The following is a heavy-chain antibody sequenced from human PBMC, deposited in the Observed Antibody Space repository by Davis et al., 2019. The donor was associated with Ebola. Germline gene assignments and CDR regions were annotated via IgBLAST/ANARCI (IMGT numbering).Heavy chain of an antibody. CDR3: AKDQRDGYNSYFDY. Sequence: PGGSLRLSCAASGFTFSSYAMSWVRQAPGKGLEWVSAISGSGGSTYYADSVKGRFTISRDNSKNTLYLQMSSLRAEDTAVYYCAKDQRDGYNSYFDYWGQGTLVTVSS. V-gene: IGHV3-23*01. D-gene: IGHD5-24*01. CDR1: GFTFSSYA. CDR2: ISGSGGST. J-gene: IGHJ4*02.